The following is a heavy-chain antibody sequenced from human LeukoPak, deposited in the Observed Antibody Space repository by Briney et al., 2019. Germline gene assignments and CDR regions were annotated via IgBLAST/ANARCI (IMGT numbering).Heavy chain of an antibody. CDR1: GYSISSGYY. CDR3: ARDSGTTGEVKFDP. V-gene: IGHV4-38-2*02. Sequence: SETLSLTCTVSGYSISSGYYWGWIRQPPGKGLEWIGTFHHSGTTYYNPSLKSRVTISVDTSKNQFSLKLSSVTAADTAVYYCARDSGTTGEVKFDPWGQGTLVTVSS. CDR2: FHHSGTT. D-gene: IGHD3-10*01. J-gene: IGHJ5*02.